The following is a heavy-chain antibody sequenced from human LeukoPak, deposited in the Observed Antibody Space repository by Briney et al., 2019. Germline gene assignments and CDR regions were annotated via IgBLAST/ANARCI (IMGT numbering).Heavy chain of an antibody. CDR1: GYSFTSYW. V-gene: IGHV5-10-1*01. J-gene: IGHJ3*02. CDR3: ASQGRELRLEGPDAFDI. D-gene: IGHD1-7*01. CDR2: IGPSDSYT. Sequence: GESLRISCKGSGYSFTSYWISCVRQMPGKGLEWMGRIGPSDSYTNYSPSFQGHVTISADKSISTAYLQWSSLKASDTAMYYCASQGRELRLEGPDAFDIWGKGQWSPSLQ.